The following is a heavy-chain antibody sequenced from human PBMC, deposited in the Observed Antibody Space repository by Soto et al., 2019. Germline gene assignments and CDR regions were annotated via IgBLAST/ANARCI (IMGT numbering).Heavy chain of an antibody. CDR3: ARLIVNSWLDS. CDR2: TYYRSKWYN. D-gene: IGHD1-26*01. V-gene: IGHV6-1*01. J-gene: IGHJ5*01. CDR1: GDSVSTNSAT. Sequence: QVQLQQSGPGLVKPSQTLSLTCAISGDSVSTNSATWDWIRQSPSRGLEWLGRTYYRSKWYNDSAVSVEGRIAINPDRSNNHVFLQLNSVTPDDPAVYYSARLIVNSWLDSWGQGTLVTVSS.